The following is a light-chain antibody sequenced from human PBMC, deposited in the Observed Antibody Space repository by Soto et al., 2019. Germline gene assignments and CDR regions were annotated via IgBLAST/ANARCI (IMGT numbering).Light chain of an antibody. J-gene: IGKJ5*01. Sequence: EIVLTQSPATLSLSPGERATLSYRASQSVSSYLAWYQQKPGQAPRLLIYDASNRATGIPARFKGSGSGTDFSLTISSLEPEDFAVYYCQQRSNRPPSITFGQGTRLEIK. CDR1: QSVSSY. CDR2: DAS. V-gene: IGKV3-11*01. CDR3: QQRSNRPPSIT.